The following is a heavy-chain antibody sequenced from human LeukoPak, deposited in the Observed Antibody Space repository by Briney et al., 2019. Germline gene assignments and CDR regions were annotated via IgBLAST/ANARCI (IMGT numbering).Heavy chain of an antibody. V-gene: IGHV3-23*01. D-gene: IGHD6-19*01. CDR1: GFTFSTYA. CDR3: AKSSGWGRESFYFQN. CDR2: ISGSGGST. Sequence: GGSLRLSCAASGFTFSTYAMSWVRQAPGKGLEWVSDISGSGGSTYYADSVTGRFSISRDNSKKMFYLQMKSLRVEDTAVYYCAKSSGWGRESFYFQNWGQGTLVTVSS. J-gene: IGHJ1*01.